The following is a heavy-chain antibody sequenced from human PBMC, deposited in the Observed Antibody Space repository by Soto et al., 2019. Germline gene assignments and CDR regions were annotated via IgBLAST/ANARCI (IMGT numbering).Heavy chain of an antibody. CDR1: GGSISSNY. CDR2: VYNSGST. D-gene: IGHD6-13*01. J-gene: IGHJ4*02. Sequence: SETLSLTSTVSGGSISSNYWTWIRQPPGKGLEWIGYVYNSGSTNYNPSLKSRVTISEDTPKSQFSLKVNAMTAADTAVYYGAKYLPEAVAGYRLDNWRQGILVTISA. V-gene: IGHV4-59*01. CDR3: AKYLPEAVAGYRLDN.